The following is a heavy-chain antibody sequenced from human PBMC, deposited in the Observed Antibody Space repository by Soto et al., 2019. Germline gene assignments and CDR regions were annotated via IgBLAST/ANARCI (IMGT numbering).Heavy chain of an antibody. Sequence: GGSLRLSCAASGFPFSSYGMHWVRQAPGKGLDWVAVIWYDGSNKDYADSVKGRFTISRDNSKNTLYLQMNSLRADDTAVYYCASSINWGKGTLVTVS. CDR3: ASSIN. V-gene: IGHV3-33*01. CDR2: IWYDGSNK. CDR1: GFPFSSYG. J-gene: IGHJ4*02.